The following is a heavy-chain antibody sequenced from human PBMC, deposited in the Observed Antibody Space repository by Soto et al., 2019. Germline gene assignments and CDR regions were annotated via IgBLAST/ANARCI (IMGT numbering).Heavy chain of an antibody. D-gene: IGHD3-22*01. J-gene: IGHJ5*02. Sequence: SETLSLTCSVSGDSISPVDYFWAWIRQPPGQALEYIGYIYKSTTTYYNQSFESRVAISLDTSKSQFSLTVTSVTAADNAVYYSETDHPYYYDSRVPWGQGTLVTVSS. CDR2: IYKSTTT. V-gene: IGHV4-30-4*01. CDR1: GDSISPVDYF. CDR3: ETDHPYYYDSRVP.